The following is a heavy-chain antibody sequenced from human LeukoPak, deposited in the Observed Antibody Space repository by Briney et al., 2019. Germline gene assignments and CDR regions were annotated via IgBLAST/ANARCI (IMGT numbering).Heavy chain of an antibody. Sequence: SETLSLTCTVSGGSISSSSYYWGWIRQPPGKGLEWIGSIYYSGSTYYNPSLKSRVTISVDTSKNQFSLKLSSVTAADTAVYYCARHGRLHTYWGQGTLVTVSS. J-gene: IGHJ4*02. CDR3: ARHGRLHTY. CDR1: GGSISSSSYY. D-gene: IGHD5-18*01. CDR2: IYYSGST. V-gene: IGHV4-39*01.